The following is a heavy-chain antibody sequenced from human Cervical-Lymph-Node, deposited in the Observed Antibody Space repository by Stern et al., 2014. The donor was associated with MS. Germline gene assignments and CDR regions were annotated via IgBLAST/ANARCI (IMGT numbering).Heavy chain of an antibody. Sequence: VQLVESGGGLVQPGTSLRLSCAASGFSFSDYGIHWVRQAPGKALEWVAVISYDGTHKYYADSVKGRVTISRDRSKNTLSLQITRLRSDDTAVYYCAKDLGGNAFDYWGQGTLVTVSS. CDR2: ISYDGTHK. D-gene: IGHD4-23*01. CDR1: GFSFSDYG. V-gene: IGHV3-30*18. J-gene: IGHJ4*02. CDR3: AKDLGGNAFDY.